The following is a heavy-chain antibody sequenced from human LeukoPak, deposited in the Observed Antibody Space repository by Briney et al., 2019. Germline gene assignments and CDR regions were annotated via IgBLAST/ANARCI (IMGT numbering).Heavy chain of an antibody. V-gene: IGHV3-23*01. Sequence: GGSLRLSCAASGFTFSTYAVNWVRQAPGKGLEWVSTISGSGGSTYYADSVKGRFTISRDNSKNTLYLQMNSLRAEDTAVYYCAKGGSSGYYNHFDYWGQGTLVTVSS. J-gene: IGHJ4*02. CDR1: GFTFSTYA. CDR2: ISGSGGST. CDR3: AKGGSSGYYNHFDY. D-gene: IGHD3-22*01.